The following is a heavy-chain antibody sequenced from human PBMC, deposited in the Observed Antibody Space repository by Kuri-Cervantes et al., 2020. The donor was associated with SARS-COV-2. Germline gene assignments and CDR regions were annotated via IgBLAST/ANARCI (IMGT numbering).Heavy chain of an antibody. CDR2: IYYSGST. CDR3: ASATGIAAADHYYYYGMDV. V-gene: IGHV4-39*01. CDR1: GGSISSSSYY. J-gene: IGHJ6*02. Sequence: SETLSLTCTVSGGSISSSSYYWGWIRQPPGKGLEWIGSIYYSGSTYYNPSLKSRVTISVDTSKNQFSLKLSSVTAADTAVYYCASATGIAAADHYYYYGMDVWGQGTTVTVSS. D-gene: IGHD6-13*01.